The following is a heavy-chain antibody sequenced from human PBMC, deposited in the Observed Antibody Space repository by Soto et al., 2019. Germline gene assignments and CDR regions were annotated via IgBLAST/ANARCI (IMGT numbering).Heavy chain of an antibody. CDR2: IYSGGST. J-gene: IGHJ3*02. CDR3: ASASSARRPFAFDI. CDR1: GFTFSSNY. D-gene: IGHD2-15*01. V-gene: IGHV3-66*01. Sequence: SLRVSCTASGFTFSSNYMCWVRQAPGKGLEWVSVIYSGGSTYYADSVKGRFTISRDNSKNTLYLQMNSLRAEDTAVYYCASASSARRPFAFDIWGQGTMVTVSS.